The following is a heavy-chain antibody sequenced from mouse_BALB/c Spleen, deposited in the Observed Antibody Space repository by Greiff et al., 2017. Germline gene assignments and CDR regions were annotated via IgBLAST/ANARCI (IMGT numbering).Heavy chain of an antibody. CDR1: GYTFTSYW. D-gene: IGHD1-1*01. CDR2: IYPGDGDT. J-gene: IGHJ3*01. Sequence: QVQLKESGAELARPGASVKLSCKASGYTFTSYWMQWVKQRPGQGLEWIGAIYPGDGDTRYTQKFKGKATLTADKSSSTAYMQLSSVASEDSAVYYCASSYFFAYWGQGTLVTVSA. V-gene: IGHV1-87*01. CDR3: ASSYFFAY.